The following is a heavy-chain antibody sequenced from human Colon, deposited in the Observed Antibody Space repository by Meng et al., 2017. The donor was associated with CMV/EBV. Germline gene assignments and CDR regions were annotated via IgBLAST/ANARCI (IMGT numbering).Heavy chain of an antibody. CDR3: AHRLNEYCGTTSCSNWFDS. CDR1: LNTSRVG. J-gene: IGHJ5*01. V-gene: IGHV2-5*01. Sequence: LNTSRVGVGWIRRPPGKALEWLALVYWNEDKRYSPSLKSRLSITKGPSKNQVVLTMTKMDPVDTATYYCAHRLNEYCGTTSCSNWFDSWGQGTLVTVSS. CDR2: VYWNEDK. D-gene: IGHD2-2*01.